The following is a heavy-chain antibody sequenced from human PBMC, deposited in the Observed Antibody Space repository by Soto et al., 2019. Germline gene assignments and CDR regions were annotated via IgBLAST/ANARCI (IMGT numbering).Heavy chain of an antibody. V-gene: IGHV3-23*01. D-gene: IGHD3-3*01. CDR3: AKVDDFWSGYYTFDY. CDR1: GFTFSSYA. Sequence: EVQLLESGGGLVQPGGSLRLSCAASGFTFSSYAMSWVRQAPGKGLEWVSAISGSGGSTYYADSVKGRFAISRDNSKNTLYLQMNSLRAEDTAVYYCAKVDDFWSGYYTFDYWGQGTLVTVSS. J-gene: IGHJ4*02. CDR2: ISGSGGST.